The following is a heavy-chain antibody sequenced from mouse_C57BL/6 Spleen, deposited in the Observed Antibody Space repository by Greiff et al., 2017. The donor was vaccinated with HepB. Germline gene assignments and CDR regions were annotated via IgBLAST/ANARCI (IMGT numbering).Heavy chain of an antibody. Sequence: QVHVKQSGPGLVQPSQSLSITCTVSGFSLTSYGVHWVRQSPGKGLEWLGVIWSGGSTDYNAAFISRLSISKDNSKSQVFFKMNSLQADDTAIYYCARKGRGYDEGFAYWGQGTLVTVSA. D-gene: IGHD2-2*01. V-gene: IGHV2-2*01. J-gene: IGHJ3*01. CDR1: GFSLTSYG. CDR2: IWSGGST. CDR3: ARKGRGYDEGFAY.